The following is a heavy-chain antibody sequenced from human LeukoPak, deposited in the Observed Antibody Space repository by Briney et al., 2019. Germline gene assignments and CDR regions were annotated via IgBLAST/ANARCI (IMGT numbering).Heavy chain of an antibody. CDR1: GFTFSSYA. Sequence: GGSLRLSCAASGFTFSSYAMHWVRQAPGKGLEWVAVISYDGSNKYYADSVKGRFTISRDNSKNTLYLQMNSLRAEDTAVYYCARGVYDFWSGYYSVWFDPWGQGTLVTVSS. D-gene: IGHD3-3*01. J-gene: IGHJ5*02. V-gene: IGHV3-30-3*01. CDR2: ISYDGSNK. CDR3: ARGVYDFWSGYYSVWFDP.